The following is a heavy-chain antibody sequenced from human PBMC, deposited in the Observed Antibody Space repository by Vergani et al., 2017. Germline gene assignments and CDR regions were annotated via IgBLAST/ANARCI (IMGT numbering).Heavy chain of an antibody. CDR1: GFTFSNSA. CDR2: ISGPGLST. J-gene: IGHJ4*01. D-gene: IGHD2/OR15-2a*01. Sequence: EVHLLESGGGLVQSGGSLRLSCAASGFTFSNSAVSWVRQAPGRGLAWVSSISGPGLSTYYADSVKGRFSISRDNSKNTVFLHMHSLRAGDPAIYYCVKEKIDLGSYFFDSWGHGILVTVSS. V-gene: IGHV3-23*01. CDR3: VKEKIDLGSYFFDS.